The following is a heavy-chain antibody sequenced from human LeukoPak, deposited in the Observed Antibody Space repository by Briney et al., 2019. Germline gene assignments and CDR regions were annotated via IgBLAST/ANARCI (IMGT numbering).Heavy chain of an antibody. V-gene: IGHV4-4*07. CDR3: ATCSGGSCY. CDR2: IYTSGNT. CDR1: GGSINNYY. Sequence: SETLSLTCSVSGGSINNYYWSWIRQPAGKGLEWIGRIYTSGNTNYSPSFKSRVTMSVDMSKNQFSLKLSSVTAADTAVYYCATCSGGSCYWGQGTLATVSS. J-gene: IGHJ4*02. D-gene: IGHD2-15*01.